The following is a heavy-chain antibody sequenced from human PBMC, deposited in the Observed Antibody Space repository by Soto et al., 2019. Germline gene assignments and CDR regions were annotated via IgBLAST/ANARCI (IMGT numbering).Heavy chain of an antibody. V-gene: IGHV1-69*13. J-gene: IGHJ3*02. Sequence: SVKVSCKASGGTFSSYAISWVRQAPGQGLEWMGGIIPIFGTANYAQKFQGRVTITADESTSTAYMELSSLRSEGTAVYYCGRDGYSSSWYGIWGQGTMVTVSS. CDR1: GGTFSSYA. D-gene: IGHD6-13*01. CDR2: IIPIFGTA. CDR3: GRDGYSSSWYGI.